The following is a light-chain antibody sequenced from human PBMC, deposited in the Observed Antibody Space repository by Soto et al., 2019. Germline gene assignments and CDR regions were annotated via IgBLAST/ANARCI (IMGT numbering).Light chain of an antibody. CDR2: LGS. V-gene: IGKV2-28*01. CDR1: QSILHSDGNNY. J-gene: IGKJ1*01. Sequence: DIVMTQSPLSLPVTPGEPASISCRSSQSILHSDGNNYLEWYLQKPGQSPHLLIYLGSRRYSGDTVRFSGSVSGTNFTLKIRIVEAEDVGVYYCMQPLQTPKWTFVQGTRMEIK. CDR3: MQPLQTPKWT.